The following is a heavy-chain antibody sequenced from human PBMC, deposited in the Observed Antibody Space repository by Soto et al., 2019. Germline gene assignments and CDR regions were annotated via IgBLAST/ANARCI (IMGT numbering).Heavy chain of an antibody. D-gene: IGHD2-21*02. CDR3: ARGPSGEIYCGGDCYWD. Sequence: ASVKVSCKASGGTFSSYAISWVRQAPGQGLEWMGGIIPIFGTANYAQKFQGRVTITADESTSTAYMELSSLRSEDTAVYYCARGPSGEIYCGGDCYWDWGQG. J-gene: IGHJ1*01. V-gene: IGHV1-69*13. CDR2: IIPIFGTA. CDR1: GGTFSSYA.